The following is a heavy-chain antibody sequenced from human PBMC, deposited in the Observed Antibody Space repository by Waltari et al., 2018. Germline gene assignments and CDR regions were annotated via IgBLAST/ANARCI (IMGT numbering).Heavy chain of an antibody. CDR2: IREDGSRT. CDR3: AGPITLRGSC. CDR1: GFTFSEDW. D-gene: IGHD3-22*01. J-gene: IGHJ4*02. V-gene: IGHV3-7*01. Sequence: EVQLVQSGGGLVQPGGSRRLAGTASGFTFSEDWMSWVRQAPGKGLEWVANIREDGSRTYYVDSVKGRFTISRDNAKNSLYLQMNSLRPGDTAVYFCAGPITLRGSCWGQGTLVTVSS.